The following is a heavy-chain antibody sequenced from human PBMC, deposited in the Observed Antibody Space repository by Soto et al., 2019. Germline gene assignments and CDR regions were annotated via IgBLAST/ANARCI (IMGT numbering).Heavy chain of an antibody. V-gene: IGHV3-7*01. J-gene: IGHJ3*02. CDR2: IKQDGSEK. D-gene: IGHD3-22*01. Sequence: GGSLRLSCAASGFTFSLYLMSWVRQAPGKGLEWVANIKQDGSEKYYVDSVKGRFTISRDNAKNSLYLQMNSLRAEDTAVYYCASDTYYYDSSGSHDAFDIWGQGTMVTVSS. CDR1: GFTFSLYL. CDR3: ASDTYYYDSSGSHDAFDI.